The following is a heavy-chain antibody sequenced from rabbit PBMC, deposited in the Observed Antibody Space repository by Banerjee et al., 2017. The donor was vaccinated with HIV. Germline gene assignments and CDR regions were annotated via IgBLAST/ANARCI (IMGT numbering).Heavy chain of an antibody. CDR2: IAAGISSNT. CDR3: ARAYSYDDYGNDAFDP. J-gene: IGHJ2*01. D-gene: IGHD2-1*01. V-gene: IGHV1S40*01. Sequence: QSLEESGGGLVTPGASLTLTCTASGFSFSSTYYMCWVRQAPGKGLEWIACIAAGISSNTYYASWAKGQFTISKISSTTVTLQMPSLTAADTATYFCARAYSYDDYGNDAFDPWGPGTLVTVS. CDR1: GFSFSSTYY.